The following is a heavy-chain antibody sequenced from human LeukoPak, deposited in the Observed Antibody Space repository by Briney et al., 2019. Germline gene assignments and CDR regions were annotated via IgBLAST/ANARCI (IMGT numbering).Heavy chain of an antibody. D-gene: IGHD6-13*01. CDR1: GGSVSSGSYY. V-gene: IGHV4-61*01. J-gene: IGHJ5*02. Sequence: KPSETLSLTCTVSGGSVSSGSYYWSWIRQPPGKGLEWIGYIYFSGSTNYNPSLKSRVTISVDTSKNQLSLKLSSVTAADTAVYYCARGPIAAAGLDWFDPWGQGTLVTVSS. CDR2: IYFSGST. CDR3: ARGPIAAAGLDWFDP.